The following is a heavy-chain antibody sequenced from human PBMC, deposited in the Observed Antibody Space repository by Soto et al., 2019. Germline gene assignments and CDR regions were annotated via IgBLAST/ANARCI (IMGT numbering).Heavy chain of an antibody. CDR1: GFTFSSYA. CDR2: ISGSGGST. D-gene: IGHD4-17*01. CDR3: AKDRSLYGDHEGY. Sequence: EVQLLESGGGLVQPGGSLRLSCAASGFTFSSYAMSWVRQAPGKGLEWVSAISGSGGSTYYADSVKGRFTISRDNYKNTLYLQMNSLRAEDTAVYYCAKDRSLYGDHEGYWGQGTLVTVSS. V-gene: IGHV3-23*01. J-gene: IGHJ4*02.